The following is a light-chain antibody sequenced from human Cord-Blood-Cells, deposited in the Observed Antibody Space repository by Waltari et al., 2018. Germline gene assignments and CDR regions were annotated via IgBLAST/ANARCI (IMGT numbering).Light chain of an antibody. CDR1: QSISSW. V-gene: IGKV1-5*01. J-gene: IGKJ1*01. Sequence: DIQMTQSPSTLSASVGDRVTITCGASQSISSWLAWYQQKPGKDPKLLIYDASSLESGVPSRFSGSGSGTEFSLTISSLQPDDFATYYCQQYNSYWTFGQGTKVEI. CDR2: DAS. CDR3: QQYNSYWT.